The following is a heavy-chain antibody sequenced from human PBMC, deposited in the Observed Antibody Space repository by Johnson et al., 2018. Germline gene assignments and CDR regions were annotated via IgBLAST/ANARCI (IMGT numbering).Heavy chain of an antibody. CDR3: ARDAGIGIFFGELLNFQH. D-gene: IGHD3-10*01. V-gene: IGHV3-23*04. J-gene: IGHJ1*01. CDR1: GFTFSNYA. CDR2: ISGCASRT. Sequence: VQLVQSGGGLVQPGGSXRLSCTASGFTFSNYAMSWVRQAPGKGLEWDSTISGCASRTYFPDSVRGRVTISRDNSQNTVYLHRHSLRAEDTAVYYCARDAGIGIFFGELLNFQHWGQGTLVTVSS.